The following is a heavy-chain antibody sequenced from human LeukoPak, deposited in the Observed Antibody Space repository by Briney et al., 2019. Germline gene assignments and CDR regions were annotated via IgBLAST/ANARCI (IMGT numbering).Heavy chain of an antibody. D-gene: IGHD3-10*01. CDR2: INHSGST. Sequence: PSETLSLTCAVYGGSFSGYYWSWIRQPPGKGLEWIGEINHSGSTNYNPSLKSGVTISVDTSKNQFSLKLSSVTAADTAVYYCARGVYGSGPYNWFDPWGQGTLVTVSS. J-gene: IGHJ5*02. CDR3: ARGVYGSGPYNWFDP. CDR1: GGSFSGYY. V-gene: IGHV4-34*01.